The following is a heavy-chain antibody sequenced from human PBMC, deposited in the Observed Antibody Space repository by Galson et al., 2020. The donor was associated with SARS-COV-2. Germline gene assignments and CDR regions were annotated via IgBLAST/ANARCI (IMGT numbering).Heavy chain of an antibody. CDR2: IDYSGST. CDR3: ARGIGYYDTSGLDY. Sequence: SETLSLTCTVSGASISRADYYWTWIRQSPGRGLEWIGYIDYSGSTYSNPSLKSRVDISLETSKNQFSLKLTSVTAADTAVFYCARGIGYYDTSGLDYWGQGTLVTVSS. D-gene: IGHD3-22*01. J-gene: IGHJ4*02. V-gene: IGHV4-30-4*01. CDR1: GASISRADYY.